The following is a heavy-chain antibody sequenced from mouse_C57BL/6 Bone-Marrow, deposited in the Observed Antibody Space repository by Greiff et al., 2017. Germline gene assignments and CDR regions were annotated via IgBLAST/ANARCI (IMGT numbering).Heavy chain of an antibody. V-gene: IGHV1-81*01. CDR1: GYTFTSYG. D-gene: IGHD1-1*01. CDR2: IYPRSGNT. CDR3: ARFHYYYGSSYDEY. Sequence: VQLQESGAELARPGASVKLSCKASGYTFTSYGISWVKQRTGQGLEWIGEIYPRSGNTYYNEKFKGKATLTADKSSSTAYMELRSLTSEDSAVYFCARFHYYYGSSYDEYWGQGTTLTVSS. J-gene: IGHJ2*01.